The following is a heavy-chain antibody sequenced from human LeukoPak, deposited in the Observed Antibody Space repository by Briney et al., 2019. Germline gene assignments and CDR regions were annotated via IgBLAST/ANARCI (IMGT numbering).Heavy chain of an antibody. Sequence: SETLSLTCTVSGGSISSGGYYWSWIRQHPGKGLEWIGYIYYSGSTYYNPSLKSRVTISVDRSKNQFSLKLSSVTAADTAVYYCARGRGSSGYYDSSGSVGFDPWGQGTLVTVSS. CDR1: GGSISSGGYY. D-gene: IGHD3-22*01. CDR3: ARGRGSSGYYDSSGSVGFDP. V-gene: IGHV4-31*03. J-gene: IGHJ5*02. CDR2: IYYSGST.